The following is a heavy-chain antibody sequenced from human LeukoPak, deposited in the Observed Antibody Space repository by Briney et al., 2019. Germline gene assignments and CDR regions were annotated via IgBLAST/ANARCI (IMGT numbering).Heavy chain of an antibody. CDR2: IRSKANSYAT. D-gene: IGHD2-2*01. V-gene: IGHV3-73*01. CDR1: GFTFSGFA. J-gene: IGHJ6*02. CDR3: TRRLAYCSSTSCSFNSRHYYYYGMDV. Sequence: GGSLRLSCAASGFTFSGFAMHWVRRASGKGLEWVGRIRSKANSYATAYAASVKGRFTISRDDSKNTAYLQMNSLKTEDTAVYYCTRRLAYCSSTSCSFNSRHYYYYGMDVWGQGTTVTVSS.